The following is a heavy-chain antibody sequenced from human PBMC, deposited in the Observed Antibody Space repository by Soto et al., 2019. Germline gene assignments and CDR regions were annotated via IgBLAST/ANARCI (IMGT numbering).Heavy chain of an antibody. CDR1: GFTFSSYS. CDR3: AKCLQVNWNYDAFHI. J-gene: IGHJ3*02. CDR2: ITGRGGTA. D-gene: IGHD1-7*01. Sequence: EVKLLESGGGLVQPGGSLRLSCAASGFTFSSYSMSWVRQAPGKGLEWVSHITGRGGTAYYADSVKGRFTISRDSSRNTLYLQMNSLRAEDTDLYYCAKCLQVNWNYDAFHIWGQGTMVTVSS. V-gene: IGHV3-23*01.